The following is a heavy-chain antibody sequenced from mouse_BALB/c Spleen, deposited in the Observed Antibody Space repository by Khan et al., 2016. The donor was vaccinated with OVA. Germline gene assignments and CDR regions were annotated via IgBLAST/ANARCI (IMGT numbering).Heavy chain of an antibody. J-gene: IGHJ3*01. CDR1: GFTFSDYY. CDR3: TRGYYGDPIAY. D-gene: IGHD2-13*01. Sequence: EVELVESGGGLVKPGGSLKLSCEASGFTFSDYYMYWVRQTPEKRLEWVATISDGGNYTYYPDSVKGRFTISRDDVKNNLYLRMSSLKSEDTAISYCTRGYYGDPIAYWGQGTLVTVSA. V-gene: IGHV5-4*02. CDR2: ISDGGNYT.